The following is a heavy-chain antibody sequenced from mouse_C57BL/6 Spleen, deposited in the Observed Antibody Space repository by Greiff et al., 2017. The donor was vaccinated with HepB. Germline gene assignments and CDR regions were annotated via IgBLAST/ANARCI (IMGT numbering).Heavy chain of an antibody. CDR3: VRHSAYYSNYDWYFDV. CDR2: IRSKSNNYAT. V-gene: IGHV10-1*01. CDR1: GFSFNTYA. Sequence: EVQLQESGGGLVQPKGSLKLSCAASGFSFNTYAMNWVRQAPGKGLEWVARIRSKSNNYATYYADSVKDRFTISRDDSESMLYLQMNNLKTEDTAMYYCVRHSAYYSNYDWYFDVWGTGTTVTVSS. D-gene: IGHD2-5*01. J-gene: IGHJ1*03.